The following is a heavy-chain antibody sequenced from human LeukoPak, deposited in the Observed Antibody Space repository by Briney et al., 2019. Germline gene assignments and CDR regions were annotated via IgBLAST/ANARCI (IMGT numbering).Heavy chain of an antibody. Sequence: ASVKVSCKASGGTFSSYAISWVRQAPGQGFEWMGGIIPIFGTANYAQKFQGRVTITADESTSTAYMELSSLRSEDTAVYYCARGRIAAAGTTFYAYGMDVWGQGTTVTVSS. CDR3: ARGRIAAAGTTFYAYGMDV. V-gene: IGHV1-69*13. D-gene: IGHD6-13*01. CDR2: IIPIFGTA. CDR1: GGTFSSYA. J-gene: IGHJ6*02.